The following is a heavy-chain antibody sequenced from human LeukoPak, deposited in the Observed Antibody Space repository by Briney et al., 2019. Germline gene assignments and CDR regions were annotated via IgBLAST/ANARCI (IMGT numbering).Heavy chain of an antibody. V-gene: IGHV1-18*01. CDR2: ISAYNGNT. D-gene: IGHD4-17*01. CDR3: ARHRDIPDDYGDYDSAFDI. J-gene: IGHJ3*02. Sequence: ASVKVSCKASGYTFTSYGISWVRQAPGQGLEWMGWISAYNGNTNYAQKLQGRVTMTTDTSTSTAYMELRSLRSDDTAVYYCARHRDIPDDYGDYDSAFDIWGQGTMVTVSS. CDR1: GYTFTSYG.